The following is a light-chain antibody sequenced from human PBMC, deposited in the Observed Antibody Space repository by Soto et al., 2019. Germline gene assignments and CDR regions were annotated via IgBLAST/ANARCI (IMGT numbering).Light chain of an antibody. Sequence: DIVLTQTPLSSPVTLGQPASISCRSSQSLVHSDGHTYLNWLQQRPGQPPRLLIYEVSNRFSGISDRFSGSGAGRDFTLEISRVEAEDDGVYYCMQTTQFPLTFRGGTKVEIK. J-gene: IGKJ4*01. CDR3: MQTTQFPLT. CDR1: QSLVHSDGHTY. CDR2: EVS. V-gene: IGKV2-24*01.